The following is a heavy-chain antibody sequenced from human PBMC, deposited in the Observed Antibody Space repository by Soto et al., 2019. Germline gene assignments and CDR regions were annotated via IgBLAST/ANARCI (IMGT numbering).Heavy chain of an antibody. CDR3: AKGYNYDRSGNPDY. Sequence: EVQLVESGGGLVQPGGSLRLSCAASGFTFSSYWMSWVRQAPGKGLEWVSGINWNSGSIGYADSVKGRFTISRDNAKNSLYLQMNSLRTEDTALYYCAKGYNYDRSGNPDYWGQGTLVTVSS. CDR2: INWNSGSI. V-gene: IGHV3-9*01. J-gene: IGHJ4*02. CDR1: GFTFSSYW. D-gene: IGHD3-22*01.